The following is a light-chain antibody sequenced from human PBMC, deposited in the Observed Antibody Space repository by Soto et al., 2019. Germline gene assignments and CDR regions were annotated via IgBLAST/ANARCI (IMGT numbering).Light chain of an antibody. CDR3: QSYDISLSCSI. Sequence: QLVLTQPPSVSGAPGQRVTISWTGSSSNIGAGSDVHWYQQLPGTAPKLLISGNTNRPSGVPDRFSGSKSGTSASLAITGLQAEDEADYYCQSYDISLSCSIFGGGTKVTVL. CDR2: GNT. J-gene: IGLJ2*01. CDR1: SSNIGAGSD. V-gene: IGLV1-40*01.